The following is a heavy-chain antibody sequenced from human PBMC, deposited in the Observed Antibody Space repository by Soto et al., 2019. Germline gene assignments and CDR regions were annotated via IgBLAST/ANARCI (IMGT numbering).Heavy chain of an antibody. CDR1: GGSISSYY. D-gene: IGHD3-16*02. V-gene: IGHV4-59*12. Sequence: PSETLSLTCTVSGGSISSYYWSWIRQPPGKELQYIGYIYYSGSTYYNPSLKSRVTISVDTSKNQFSLKLSSVTAADTAVYYCARGDYDYVWGSYLLDYWGQGTLVTVSS. CDR2: IYYSGST. CDR3: ARGDYDYVWGSYLLDY. J-gene: IGHJ4*02.